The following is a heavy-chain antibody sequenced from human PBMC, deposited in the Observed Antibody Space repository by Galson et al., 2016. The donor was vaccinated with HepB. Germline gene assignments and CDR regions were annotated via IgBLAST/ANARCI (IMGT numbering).Heavy chain of an antibody. J-gene: IGHJ5*02. CDR3: ARAEELCGGYSCYYNGFDP. CDR1: GYVFRSYG. D-gene: IGHD5-12*01. V-gene: IGHV1-18*01. CDR2: IRTYHGNT. Sequence: SVKVSCKASGYVFRSYGISWVRQAPGQGLEWMGWIRTYHGNTNYAQTFQGRVTLTTDTSTSAAYMELRSLRSDDTAVYYCARAEELCGGYSCYYNGFDPWGQGTLVTVSS.